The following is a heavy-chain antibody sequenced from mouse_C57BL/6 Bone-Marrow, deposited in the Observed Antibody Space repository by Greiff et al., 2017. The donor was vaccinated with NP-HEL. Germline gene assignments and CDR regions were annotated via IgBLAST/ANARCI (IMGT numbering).Heavy chain of an antibody. CDR1: GYTFTSYW. CDR3: AREYYGSRLWWFDV. CDR2: IDPNSGGT. J-gene: IGHJ1*03. D-gene: IGHD1-1*01. V-gene: IGHV1-72*01. Sequence: QQSCKASGYTFTSYWMHWVKQRPGRGLEWIGRIDPNSGGTKYNEKFKSKATLTVDKPSSTAYMQLSSLTSEDSAVYYCAREYYGSRLWWFDVWGTGTTVTVSS.